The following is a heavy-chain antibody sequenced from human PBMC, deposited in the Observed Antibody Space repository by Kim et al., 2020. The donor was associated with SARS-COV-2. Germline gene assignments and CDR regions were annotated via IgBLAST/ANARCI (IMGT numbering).Heavy chain of an antibody. CDR2: SGST. J-gene: IGHJ5*02. V-gene: IGHV4-59*09. Sequence: SGSTNYNPSLKSRVTISVDTSKNQFSLKLSSVTAADTAVYYCASGLPVDAWGQGTLVTVSS. CDR3: ASGLPVDA. D-gene: IGHD5-12*01.